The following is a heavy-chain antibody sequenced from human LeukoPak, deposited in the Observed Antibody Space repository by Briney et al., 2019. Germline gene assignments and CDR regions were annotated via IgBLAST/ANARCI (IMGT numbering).Heavy chain of an antibody. V-gene: IGHV4-39*01. CDR3: ARHLDLSYFDY. CDR1: GGSISSSSYY. CDR2: IYYSGST. J-gene: IGHJ4*02. Sequence: SETLSLTCSVSGGSISSSSYYWGWIRQPPGKGLEWIGSIYYSGSTYYKPSLKSRVTISVDTARNQFSLKLSFVTAADTAVYFCARHLDLSYFDYWGQGTLVTVSS.